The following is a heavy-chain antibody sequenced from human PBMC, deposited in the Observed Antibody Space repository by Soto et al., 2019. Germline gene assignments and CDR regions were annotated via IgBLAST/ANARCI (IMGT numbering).Heavy chain of an antibody. CDR3: ARDAPTTAPEYYFDY. J-gene: IGHJ4*02. CDR2: ISAYNGNT. D-gene: IGHD4-17*01. CDR1: GYTFTSYG. Sequence: GASVKVSCKASGYTFTSYGISWVRQAPGQGLEWMGWISAYNGNTNYAQKKQGRVNMTTDTSTSTAYMELRSLRSDDSSVYYCARDAPTTAPEYYFDYWGQGTLVTVSS. V-gene: IGHV1-18*01.